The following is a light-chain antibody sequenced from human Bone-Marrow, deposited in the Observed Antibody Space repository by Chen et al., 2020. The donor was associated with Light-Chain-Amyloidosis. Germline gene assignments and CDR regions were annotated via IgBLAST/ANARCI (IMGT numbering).Light chain of an antibody. Sequence: SYELTQPPSVSGSPGQTARITCSGDDLPTKYAYWYQQKPGQAPVLVIHRDTERPSGISERFSGSSSGTTATLTISGVQAEDEADYHCQSADSSGTYDVIFGGGTKLTVL. CDR3: QSADSSGTYDVI. CDR1: DLPTKY. V-gene: IGLV3-25*03. CDR2: RDT. J-gene: IGLJ2*01.